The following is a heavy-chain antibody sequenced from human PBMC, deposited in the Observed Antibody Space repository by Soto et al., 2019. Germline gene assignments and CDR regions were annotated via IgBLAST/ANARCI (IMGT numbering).Heavy chain of an antibody. CDR3: ARDCLLSYSSSSRAVSGTHV. Sequence: SETLSLTCTVSGGSISSGAYYWSWIRQPPGKGLGWIGYIDYSGSSYYNPSLKSRVNISVDTAKNQFSLKLRAAGAEDMTVYYCARDCLLSYSSSSRAVSGTHVWGQATTATVSS. V-gene: IGHV4-30-4*01. CDR2: IDYSGSS. D-gene: IGHD6-6*01. J-gene: IGHJ6*02. CDR1: GGSISSGAYY.